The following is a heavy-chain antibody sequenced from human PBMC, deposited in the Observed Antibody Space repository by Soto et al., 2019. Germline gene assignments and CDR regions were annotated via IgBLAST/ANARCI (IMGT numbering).Heavy chain of an antibody. CDR2: VSDNGGSRGGT. V-gene: IGHV3-23*01. Sequence: XVSLQLSCTASGFIFNNSAMTWVRQAPGQGLQWVASVSDNGGSRGGTYYADSVKGRFTISRDNSKNTLYLQLDSLTGADTAVYYCASAKAVVIAALGIWGQGTMVTVSS. D-gene: IGHD2-21*01. CDR3: ASAKAVVIAALGI. J-gene: IGHJ3*02. CDR1: GFIFNNSA.